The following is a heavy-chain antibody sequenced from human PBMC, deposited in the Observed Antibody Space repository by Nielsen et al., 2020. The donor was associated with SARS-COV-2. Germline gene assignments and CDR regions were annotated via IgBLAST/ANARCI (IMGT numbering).Heavy chain of an antibody. CDR2: ISSSSSTI. CDR3: ASRGYSSGCYGDFDY. V-gene: IGHV3-48*01. D-gene: IGHD6-19*01. Sequence: GGSLRLSCAASGFTFSSYSMTWVRQAPGKGLEWVSYISSSSSTIYYADSVKGRFTISRDNAKNSLYLQMNSLRAEDTAVYYCASRGYSSGCYGDFDYWGQGTLVTVSS. CDR1: GFTFSSYS. J-gene: IGHJ4*02.